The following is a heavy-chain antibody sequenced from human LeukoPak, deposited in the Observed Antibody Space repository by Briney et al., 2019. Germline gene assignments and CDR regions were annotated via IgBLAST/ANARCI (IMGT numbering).Heavy chain of an antibody. Sequence: SVKVSCKASGGTFSSYAISWVRQAPGQGLEWMGRIIPILGIANYAQKFQGRVTITADKSTSTAYMELSSLRSDDTAVYYCARDDDLVGATDYWGQGTLVTVSS. J-gene: IGHJ4*02. D-gene: IGHD1-26*01. CDR3: ARDDDLVGATDY. V-gene: IGHV1-69*04. CDR1: GGTFSSYA. CDR2: IIPILGIA.